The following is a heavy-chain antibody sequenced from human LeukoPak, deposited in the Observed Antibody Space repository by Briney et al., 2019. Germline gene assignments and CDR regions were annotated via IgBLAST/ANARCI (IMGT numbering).Heavy chain of an antibody. CDR1: GFTFSSYW. V-gene: IGHV3-7*01. D-gene: IGHD2-2*02. CDR2: IKQDGSEK. J-gene: IGHJ3*02. CDR3: ARHKTRVPAAIREGEAFDI. Sequence: GGSLRLSCAASGFTFSSYWMSWVRQAPGKGLEWVANIKQDGSEKYYVDSVKGRFTISRDNAKNSLYLQMNSLRAEDTAVYYCARHKTRVPAAIREGEAFDIWGQGTMVTVSS.